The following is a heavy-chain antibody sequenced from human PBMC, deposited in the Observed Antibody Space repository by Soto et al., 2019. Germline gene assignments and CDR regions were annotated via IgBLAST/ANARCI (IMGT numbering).Heavy chain of an antibody. CDR3: ARDKCAYYSHLVY. V-gene: IGHV1-69*06. CDR1: GATFSSYA. Sequence: QVLLVQSGAEVKKPGSSVKVSCKLSGATFSSYAMSWVRQAPGQGLEWIGGIIPFFGTPNYAQKFQGRVTITADTSTAKSYMELSSLRSDDTAVYYCARDKCAYYSHLVYWGQGTLVTVSS. CDR2: IIPFFGTP. D-gene: IGHD3-22*01. J-gene: IGHJ4*02.